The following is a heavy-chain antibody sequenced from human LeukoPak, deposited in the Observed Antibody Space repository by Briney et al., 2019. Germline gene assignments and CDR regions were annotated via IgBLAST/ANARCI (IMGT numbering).Heavy chain of an antibody. CDR3: AKDWTPHNRVYDCFDF. V-gene: IGHV3-23*01. Sequence: GGSLRLSCAASGFAFGVHAMSWVRQAPGKGPEWVATIGSGADLFYAESVKGRFTIPRDDPRNTLWLQMNSLRAEDTALYYCAKDWTPHNRVYDCFDFWGQGTQVTVSS. J-gene: IGHJ4*02. CDR1: GFAFGVHA. CDR2: IGSGADL. D-gene: IGHD3-16*01.